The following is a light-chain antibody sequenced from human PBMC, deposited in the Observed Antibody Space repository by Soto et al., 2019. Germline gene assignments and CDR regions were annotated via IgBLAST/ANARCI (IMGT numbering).Light chain of an antibody. CDR1: QSVSSN. Sequence: EIVMTQSPATLSVSPGDRATLSCRASQSVSSNLAWYQQKPGQAPRLLFYGASTRATGIPARFSGSGSGTEFTLTISSLQSEDFAVYYCQQYNNWPPLFGGGTKVEIK. V-gene: IGKV3-15*01. J-gene: IGKJ4*01. CDR2: GAS. CDR3: QQYNNWPPL.